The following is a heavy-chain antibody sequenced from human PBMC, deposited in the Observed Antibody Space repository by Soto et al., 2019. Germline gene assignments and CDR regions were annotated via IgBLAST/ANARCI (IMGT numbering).Heavy chain of an antibody. D-gene: IGHD4-17*01. CDR3: TTVPRLAARTSYYYGMDV. CDR1: GFTFSSYS. CDR2: IKSKTDGGTT. J-gene: IGHJ6*02. V-gene: IGHV3-15*01. Sequence: GGSLRLSCEVSGFTFSSYSMNWVRQAPGKGLEWVGRIKSKTDGGTTDYAAPVKGRFTISRDDSKNTLYLQMNSLKTEDTAVYYCTTVPRLAARTSYYYGMDVWGQGTTVTVSS.